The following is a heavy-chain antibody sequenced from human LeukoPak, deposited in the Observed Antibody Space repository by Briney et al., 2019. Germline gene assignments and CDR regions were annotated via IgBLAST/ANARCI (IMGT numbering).Heavy chain of an antibody. CDR1: GYTFTSYT. CDR3: ARDPVRMVRGVGGY. J-gene: IGHJ4*02. CDR2: INTNTGSP. V-gene: IGHV7-4-1*02. D-gene: IGHD3-10*01. Sequence: ASVKVSCKASGYTFTSYTMNWVRQAPGQGLEWVGWINTNTGSPTYAQGFTGRFVFSLDTSVSTAYLQISSLKAEDTAVYYCARDPVRMVRGVGGYWGQGTLVTVSS.